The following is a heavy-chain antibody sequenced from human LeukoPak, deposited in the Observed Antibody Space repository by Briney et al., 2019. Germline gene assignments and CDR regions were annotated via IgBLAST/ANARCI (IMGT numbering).Heavy chain of an antibody. CDR3: AREGPRGYSYERICYFDY. V-gene: IGHV1-46*01. D-gene: IGHD5-18*01. J-gene: IGHJ4*02. CDR1: GYTFSSYY. CDR2: IDPSGGST. Sequence: ASVKVSCKASGYTFSSYYMHWVRQAPGQGLEWMGIIDPSGGSTSYAQKFQGRVTMTRDMSTSTVYMELSSLRSEDTAVYYCAREGPRGYSYERICYFDYWGQGTLVTVSS.